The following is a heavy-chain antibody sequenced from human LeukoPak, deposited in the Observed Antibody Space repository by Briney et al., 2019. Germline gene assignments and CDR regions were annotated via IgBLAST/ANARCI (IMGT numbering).Heavy chain of an antibody. J-gene: IGHJ3*02. CDR1: GYTFTNYA. Sequence: ASVKVSCKASGYTFTNYAISWVRQAPGQGLEWMGWISAYNGNTNYAQKLQGRVTMTTDTSTSTVYMELRSLRSEDTAVYYCASLGSEAFDIWGQGTMVTVSS. CDR2: ISAYNGNT. V-gene: IGHV1-18*01. CDR3: ASLGSEAFDI.